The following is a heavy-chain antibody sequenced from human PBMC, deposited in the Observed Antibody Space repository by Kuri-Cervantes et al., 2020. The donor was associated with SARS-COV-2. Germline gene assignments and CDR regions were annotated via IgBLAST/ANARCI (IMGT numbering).Heavy chain of an antibody. CDR1: GFTFSSYA. CDR3: ARASAGSSWGYYYYMDV. CDR2: ISYDGSNK. J-gene: IGHJ6*03. D-gene: IGHD1-26*01. Sequence: GESLKISCAASGFTFSSYAMHWVRQAPGKGLEWVAVISYDGSNKYYADSVKGRFTISRDNSKNTLYLQMNGLRSEDTAVYYCARASAGSSWGYYYYMDVWGIGTKVTVSS. V-gene: IGHV3-30-3*01.